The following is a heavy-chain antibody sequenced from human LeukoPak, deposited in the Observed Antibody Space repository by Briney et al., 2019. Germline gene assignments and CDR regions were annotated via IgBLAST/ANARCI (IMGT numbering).Heavy chain of an antibody. CDR2: INHSGST. CDR1: GGSFSGYY. J-gene: IGHJ6*03. Sequence: SETLSLTCAVYGGSFSGYYWSWIRQPPGKGLEWIGEINHSGSTNYNPSLKSRVTISVDTSKNQFSLKLSSVAAADTAVYYCARGSGYSYGYDYYYYMDVWGKGTTVTVSS. D-gene: IGHD5-18*01. CDR3: ARGSGYSYGYDYYYYMDV. V-gene: IGHV4-34*01.